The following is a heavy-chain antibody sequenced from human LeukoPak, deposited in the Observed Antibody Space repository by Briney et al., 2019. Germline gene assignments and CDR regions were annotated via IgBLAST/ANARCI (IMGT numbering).Heavy chain of an antibody. CDR1: GGSISSYY. CDR3: ARGAYGGKLFYFDY. CDR2: IYYSGST. D-gene: IGHD4-23*01. Sequence: PSETLSLTCTVSGGSISSYYWNWIRQPPGKGLEWIGYIYYSGSTNYNPSLKSRVTMSVDTSRNQFSLKLSSVTAADTAVYYCARGAYGGKLFYFDYWGQGTLVTVSS. V-gene: IGHV4-59*01. J-gene: IGHJ4*02.